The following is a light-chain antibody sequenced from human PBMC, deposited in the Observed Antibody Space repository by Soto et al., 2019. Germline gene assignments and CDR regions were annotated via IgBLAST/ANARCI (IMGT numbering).Light chain of an antibody. CDR1: QSVSSSY. CDR2: GAS. J-gene: IGKJ4*01. V-gene: IGKV3-20*01. CDR3: QQYGSLLT. Sequence: IVLTQSPGTLSLSPGERATLSCRASQSVSSSYLAWYQQKPGQAPRLLIYGASSRATGIPDRFSGSGSGTDFTLTISRLEPEDVAVYYCQQYGSLLTFGGGTKVDIK.